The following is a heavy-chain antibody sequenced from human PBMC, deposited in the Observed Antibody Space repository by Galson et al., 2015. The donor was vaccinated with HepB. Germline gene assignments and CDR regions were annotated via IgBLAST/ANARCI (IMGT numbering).Heavy chain of an antibody. D-gene: IGHD5-24*01. V-gene: IGHV3-21*01. J-gene: IGHJ4*02. Sequence: SLRLSCAASGFTFSSCTMNWVRQAPGKGLGWISSISSSSSSKYYADSLKGRFTISRDNSKNSLYLHMNSLRAEDTAVYHCARGEMTTIGHFDFWGQGTLVTVSS. CDR2: ISSSSSSK. CDR1: GFTFSSCT. CDR3: ARGEMTTIGHFDF.